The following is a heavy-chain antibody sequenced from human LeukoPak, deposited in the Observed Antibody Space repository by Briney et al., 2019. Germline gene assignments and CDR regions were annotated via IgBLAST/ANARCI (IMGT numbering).Heavy chain of an antibody. V-gene: IGHV3-20*04. CDR1: GFTFDDYG. D-gene: IGHD4-17*01. J-gene: IGHJ4*02. CDR2: INWNGGRT. CDR3: ARGYGDPSPFDY. Sequence: PGGSLRLSCAASGFTFDDYGMSWVRQAPGKGLEWVSGINWNGGRTGYADSVKGRFTISRDNAKNSLYLQMNSPRAEDTALYYCARGYGDPSPFDYWGQGTLVTVSS.